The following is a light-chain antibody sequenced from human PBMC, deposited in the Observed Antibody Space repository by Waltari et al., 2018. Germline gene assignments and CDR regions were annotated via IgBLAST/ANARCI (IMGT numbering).Light chain of an antibody. J-gene: IGLJ3*02. CDR1: SSDVGGSHY. CDR3: CSYAGSYTWV. V-gene: IGLV2-11*01. CDR2: AFS. Sequence: QSALTQPRSVSGSPGQSVTISCTGTSSDVGGSHYVSWYQQHPGTAPKLMIYAFSKRPSGVPDRFSGSKSGNPASLTISGLQAEDEADYYCCSYAGSYTWVFGGGTKLTAL.